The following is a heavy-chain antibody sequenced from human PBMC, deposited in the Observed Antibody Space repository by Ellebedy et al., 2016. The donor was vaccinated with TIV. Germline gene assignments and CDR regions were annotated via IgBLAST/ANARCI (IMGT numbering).Heavy chain of an antibody. CDR3: ARGGYYGSGRIYYFDY. CDR1: GGTFSRYA. CDR2: IIPRFGTA. V-gene: IGHV1-69*13. J-gene: IGHJ4*02. Sequence: SVKVSXXASGGTFSRYAISWVRQAPGQGLEWMGEIIPRFGTAKYAQKLQGRVTITADESTSTAYMEPSSLRSEDTAVYYCARGGYYGSGRIYYFDYWGQGTLVTVSS. D-gene: IGHD3-10*01.